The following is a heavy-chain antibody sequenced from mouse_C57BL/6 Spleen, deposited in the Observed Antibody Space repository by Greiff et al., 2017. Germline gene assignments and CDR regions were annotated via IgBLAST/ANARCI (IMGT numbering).Heavy chain of an antibody. Sequence: VQLQQSGAELVRPGASVTLSCKASGYTFTDYEMHWVKQTPVHGLEWIGAIDPETGGTAYNQKFKGKAILTADKSSSTAYMGLRSLTSEDSAVYYCTRSSGYDGFAYWGQGTLVTVSA. V-gene: IGHV1-15*01. CDR3: TRSSGYDGFAY. D-gene: IGHD2-2*01. J-gene: IGHJ3*01. CDR2: IDPETGGT. CDR1: GYTFTDYE.